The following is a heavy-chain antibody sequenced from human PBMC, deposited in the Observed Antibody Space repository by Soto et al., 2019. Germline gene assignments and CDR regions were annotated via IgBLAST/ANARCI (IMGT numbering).Heavy chain of an antibody. CDR2: IYHSGST. CDR3: ARALAAAGRGRFDY. V-gene: IGHV4-4*02. Sequence: PSETLSLTCAVSGGSISSSNWWSWVRQPPGKGLEWIGEIYHSGSTNYNPSLKSRVTISVDKSKNQFSLKLSSVTAADTAVYYCARALAAAGRGRFDYWGQGTLVTVSS. D-gene: IGHD6-13*01. CDR1: GGSISSSNW. J-gene: IGHJ4*02.